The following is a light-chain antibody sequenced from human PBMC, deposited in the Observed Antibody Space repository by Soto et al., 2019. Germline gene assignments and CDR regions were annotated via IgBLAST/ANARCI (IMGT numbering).Light chain of an antibody. CDR1: QDISSW. J-gene: IGKJ5*01. V-gene: IGKV1-12*01. CDR2: AAS. CDR3: QQANSFPIT. Sequence: DIQMTQSPSSVSASVGDRVTITCRASQDISSWLAWYQQKPGKAPKLLIYAASSLQSGVPSRFSGSESGTDFTLTISSLQPEDFATYYLQQANSFPITFGQGTRLEIK.